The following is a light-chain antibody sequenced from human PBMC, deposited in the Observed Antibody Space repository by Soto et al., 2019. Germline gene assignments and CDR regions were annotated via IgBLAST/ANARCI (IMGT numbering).Light chain of an antibody. J-gene: IGKJ1*01. CDR3: RQSYSTPWT. CDR1: QSVSSY. CDR2: AAS. V-gene: IGKV1-39*01. Sequence: THSAAALSASVGDRVTITCRACQSVSSYLYWYQQKPRRVAKLLFYAASSLQSGVPSRFSGSGSGRDFSLTISSLQAEDFVTDYCRQSYSTPWTFGQGTKVAI.